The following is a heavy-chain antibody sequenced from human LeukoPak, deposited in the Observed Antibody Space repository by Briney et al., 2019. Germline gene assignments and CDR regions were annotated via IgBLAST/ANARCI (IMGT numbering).Heavy chain of an antibody. J-gene: IGHJ5*02. CDR1: GYTLNDIS. Sequence: ASVTVSCKISGYTLNDISVHWVRQPPGKGLEWMGGVDPDDGQRVYAQRFQGRVTMTEDTSTNTAYMELSKLRSEDTAVYFCAAVSGHYTLLDAWGQGTSVTVSS. CDR2: VDPDDGQR. V-gene: IGHV1-24*01. CDR3: AAVSGHYTLLDA. D-gene: IGHD4-11*01.